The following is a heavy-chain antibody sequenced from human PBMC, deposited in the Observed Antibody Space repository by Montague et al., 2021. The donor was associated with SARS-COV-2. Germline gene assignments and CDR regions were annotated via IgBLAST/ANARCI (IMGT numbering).Heavy chain of an antibody. CDR3: ARSVQFAYGLDV. D-gene: IGHD3-16*01. V-gene: IGHV4-59*01. CDR2: IYHSGTT. J-gene: IGHJ6*02. Sequence: SETLSLTCIVSGGSFSGYYWSWIRQPPGKGLEWIGYIYHSGTTNFSPSLKSRVTMSLDTSKKQFSLRLSSVTAADTAVYYCARSVQFAYGLDVWGQGTTVTISS. CDR1: GGSFSGYY.